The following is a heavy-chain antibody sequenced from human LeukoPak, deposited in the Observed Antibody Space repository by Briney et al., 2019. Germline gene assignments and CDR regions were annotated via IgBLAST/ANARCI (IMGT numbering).Heavy chain of an antibody. CDR3: AKDRGGTYSYYYYYMDV. Sequence: PGGSLRLSCAASGSTSITYGIHWVRQAPGKGLEWVAFIRYDGTNKYYADSVQGRFTISRDNSKNTLYLQMNSLRTEDTAVYYCAKDRGGTYSYYYYYMDVWGKGTTVTVSS. CDR1: GSTSITYG. V-gene: IGHV3-30*02. CDR2: IRYDGTNK. D-gene: IGHD1-26*01. J-gene: IGHJ6*03.